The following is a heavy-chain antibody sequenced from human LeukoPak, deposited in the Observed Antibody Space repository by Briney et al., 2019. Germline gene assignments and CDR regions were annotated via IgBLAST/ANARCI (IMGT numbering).Heavy chain of an antibody. D-gene: IGHD6-13*01. CDR3: ARVRSSWYPVDY. Sequence: GGSLRLSCAASGFTFTIFGLNWVCQAPGKGPEWVSYIDARSGITYYADSVQGRFTLSRDNARQSVFLQMDSLRVDNTAVYYCARVRSSWYPVDYWGQGTLVTVSS. J-gene: IGHJ4*02. V-gene: IGHV3-48*01. CDR2: IDARSGIT. CDR1: GFTFTIFG.